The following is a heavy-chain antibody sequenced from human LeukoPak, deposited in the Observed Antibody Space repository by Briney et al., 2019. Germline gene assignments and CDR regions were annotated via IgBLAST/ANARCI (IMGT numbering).Heavy chain of an antibody. J-gene: IGHJ5*02. CDR1: GGSFSGYY. CDR3: ARRLGIATPRWFDP. D-gene: IGHD6-13*01. CDR2: INHSGST. V-gene: IGHV4-34*01. Sequence: SGTLSFTCAVYGGSFSGYYWSWIRQPPGKGLEWIGEINHSGSTNYNPSLKSRVTISVDTSKNQFSLKLSSVTAADTAVYYCARRLGIATPRWFDPWGQGTLVTVSS.